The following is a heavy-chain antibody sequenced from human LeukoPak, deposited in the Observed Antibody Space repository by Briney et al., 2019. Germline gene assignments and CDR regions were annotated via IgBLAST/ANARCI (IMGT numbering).Heavy chain of an antibody. Sequence: GGSLRLSCAASGFTFSDYYMSWIRRAPGKGLEWVSYISSSGSTIYYADSVKGRFTISRDNAKNSLYLQMNSLRAEDTAVYYCARDPMNYDSSGYYPADAFDIWGQGTMVTVSS. D-gene: IGHD3-22*01. J-gene: IGHJ3*02. CDR3: ARDPMNYDSSGYYPADAFDI. CDR2: ISSSGSTI. V-gene: IGHV3-11*04. CDR1: GFTFSDYY.